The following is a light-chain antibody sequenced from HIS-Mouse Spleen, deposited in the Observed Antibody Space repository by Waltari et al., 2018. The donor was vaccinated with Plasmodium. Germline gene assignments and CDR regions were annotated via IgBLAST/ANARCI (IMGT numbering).Light chain of an antibody. Sequence: DIVLMHSPGTLSLSPGERATLPCSASQRVSSSHLAWYQQKPGQAPRLLIYSASGSATGIPDRFSRSGSGTDFTLPISRLEPEDCAVYYCQQYGSSPYTFGQGTKLEIK. CDR3: QQYGSSPYT. J-gene: IGKJ2*01. CDR2: SAS. V-gene: IGKV3-20*01. CDR1: QRVSSSH.